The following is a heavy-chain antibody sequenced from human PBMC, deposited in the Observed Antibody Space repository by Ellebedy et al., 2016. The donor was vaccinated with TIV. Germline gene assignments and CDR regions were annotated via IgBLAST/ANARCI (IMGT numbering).Heavy chain of an antibody. CDR1: GFPFSSNA. CDR2: ISHTGGRT. J-gene: IGHJ4*02. V-gene: IGHV3-23*01. CDR3: AKGRGGGSDSSAPRYYFDY. Sequence: PGGSLRLSCAASGFPFSSNAMSRVLLAPGKGLEWVSTISHTGGRTYYADSVGGRFTISRDNSKKTLYLQMNSLSAEDTAVYYCAKGRGGGSDSSAPRYYFDYWGLGTLVTVSS. D-gene: IGHD3-22*01.